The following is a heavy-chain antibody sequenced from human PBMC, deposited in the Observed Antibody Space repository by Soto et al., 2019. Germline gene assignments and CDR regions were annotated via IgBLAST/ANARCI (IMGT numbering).Heavy chain of an antibody. D-gene: IGHD2-15*01. CDR2: IRSKANSYAT. Sequence: GGSLRLSCAASGFTFSGSAMHWVRRASGKGLEWVGRIRSKANSYATAYAASVKGRFTISRDDSKNTAYLQMNSLKTEDTAVYYCGGYCSGGSCSEAYYMDVWGKGTTVTVSS. CDR3: GGYCSGGSCSEAYYMDV. J-gene: IGHJ6*03. V-gene: IGHV3-73*01. CDR1: GFTFSGSA.